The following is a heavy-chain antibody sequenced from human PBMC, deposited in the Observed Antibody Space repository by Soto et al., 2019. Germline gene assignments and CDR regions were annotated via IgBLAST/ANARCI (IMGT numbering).Heavy chain of an antibody. V-gene: IGHV3-48*02. J-gene: IGHJ4*02. Sequence: EVQLVESGGGLVQSGDSLRLSCAASGFTFNSYSMNFVRQAPGKGLEGVSYISSSSSTIYYADSVKGRLTISRDNATNSLYLQMNSLRDDDTAVYYCASAGYSGSGLLLWGQGTLVTVSS. D-gene: IGHD3-10*01. CDR2: ISSSSSTI. CDR1: GFTFNSYS. CDR3: ASAGYSGSGLLL.